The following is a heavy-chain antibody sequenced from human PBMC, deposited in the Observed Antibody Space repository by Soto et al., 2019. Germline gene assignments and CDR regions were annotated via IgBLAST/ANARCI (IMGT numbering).Heavy chain of an antibody. Sequence: VQLVESGGGVVQPGRSLRLSCAASGFTFSDYAMHWVRQAPGKGLEWVAVVANVGRNTHYADSVKGRFTISRDSSKNTVSLEMTSLRAEDTAVYYCAKGGRQWLVTSDFNYWGQGALVTVSS. CDR2: VANVGRNT. D-gene: IGHD6-19*01. CDR3: AKGGRQWLVTSDFNY. J-gene: IGHJ4*02. CDR1: GFTFSDYA. V-gene: IGHV3-30*18.